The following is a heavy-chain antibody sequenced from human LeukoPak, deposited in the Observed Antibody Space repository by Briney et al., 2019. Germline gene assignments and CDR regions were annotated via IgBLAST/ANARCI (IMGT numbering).Heavy chain of an antibody. J-gene: IGHJ4*02. CDR2: ISYDGSNE. CDR3: ARKSRDGYNGFDY. Sequence: GGSLRLSCAASGFTFSSYAMHWVRQAPGKGLEWVAVISYDGSNEYYADSVKGRFTISRDNSKNTLYLQMNSLRAEDTAVHYCARKSRDGYNGFDYWGQGTLVTVSS. V-gene: IGHV3-30-3*01. D-gene: IGHD5-24*01. CDR1: GFTFSSYA.